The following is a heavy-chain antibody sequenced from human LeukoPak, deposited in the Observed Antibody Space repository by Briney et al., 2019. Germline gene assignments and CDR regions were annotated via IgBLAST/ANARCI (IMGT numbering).Heavy chain of an antibody. CDR3: AREGYSSSYRTYDY. J-gene: IGHJ4*02. CDR1: GGSISSGISY. V-gene: IGHV4-39*07. D-gene: IGHD6-13*01. CDR2: INHSGST. Sequence: SETLSLTCTVSGGSISSGISYWGWIRQPPGKGLEWIGEINHSGSTNYNPSLKSRVTISVDTSKNQFSLKLSSVTAADTAVYYCAREGYSSSYRTYDYWGQGTLVTVSS.